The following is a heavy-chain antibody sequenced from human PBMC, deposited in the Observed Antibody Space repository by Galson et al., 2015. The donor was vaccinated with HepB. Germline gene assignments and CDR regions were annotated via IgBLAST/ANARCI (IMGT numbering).Heavy chain of an antibody. CDR2: ISWNSGSI. Sequence: SLRLSCAASGFTFDDYAMHWVRQAPGKGLEWVSGISWNSGSIGYADSVKGRFTISRDNAKNSLYLQMNSLRAEDTAWYYCASSGYYDILTGYDAWGQGTLVTVSS. CDR1: GFTFDDYA. CDR3: ASSGYYDILTGYDA. D-gene: IGHD3-9*01. V-gene: IGHV3-9*01. J-gene: IGHJ5*02.